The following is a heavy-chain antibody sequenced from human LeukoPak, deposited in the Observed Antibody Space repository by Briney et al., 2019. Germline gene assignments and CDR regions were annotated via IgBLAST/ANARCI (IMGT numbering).Heavy chain of an antibody. CDR2: ISLSTTSI. Sequence: PGGSLRLSCAASGFTFSSYNMNWVRQAPGKGLEWISYISLSTTSIYYADSVKGRFTISRDNAKNSLYLQMNSLRAEDTAVYYCARGTYSSGWSVNWFDPWGQGTLVTVSS. V-gene: IGHV3-48*01. J-gene: IGHJ5*02. CDR1: GFTFSSYN. D-gene: IGHD6-19*01. CDR3: ARGTYSSGWSVNWFDP.